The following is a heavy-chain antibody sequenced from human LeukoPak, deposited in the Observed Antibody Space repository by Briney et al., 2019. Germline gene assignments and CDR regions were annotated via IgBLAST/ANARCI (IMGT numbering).Heavy chain of an antibody. Sequence: PGWSLRLSCPASGFTLSSYAIHGVGPAPAKGLPGVAVISYDDCIKYYPDSVKGRFTISSDNSKNTLYLQMNSLRPEDTAVYYCARDTGDGYTPPDYFYSMDVWGTGTTVTVSS. V-gene: IGHV3-30*04. J-gene: IGHJ6*03. CDR2: ISYDDCIK. D-gene: IGHD5-24*01. CDR3: ARDTGDGYTPPDYFYSMDV. CDR1: GFTLSSYA.